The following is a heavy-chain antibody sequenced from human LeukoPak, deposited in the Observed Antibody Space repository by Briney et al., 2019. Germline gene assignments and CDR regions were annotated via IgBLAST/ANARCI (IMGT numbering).Heavy chain of an antibody. CDR3: AGYGVYPY. J-gene: IGHJ4*02. CDR1: GFAVNTYD. CDR2: FGISGAI. D-gene: IGHD5/OR15-5a*01. V-gene: IGHV3-48*01. Sequence: GGSLRLSCAASGFAVNTYDMHWVRQAPGEGPQWIAYFGISGAIYYADSVRGRFTISRDSAKNSLYLQMNGLRVDDTAIYYCAGYGVYPYWGQGTPVTVSS.